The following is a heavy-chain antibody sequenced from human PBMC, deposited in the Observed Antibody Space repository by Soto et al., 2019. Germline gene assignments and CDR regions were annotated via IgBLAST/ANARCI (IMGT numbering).Heavy chain of an antibody. J-gene: IGHJ4*02. V-gene: IGHV1-18*01. D-gene: IGHD6-13*01. CDR3: ARVPFSSSWYGVDY. CDR1: GYTFTSFG. Sequence: QVQLVQSGTEVKKPGASVKVSYKASGYTFTSFGIGWVRQAPGQGLEWMGWINVYNGNTYYVQKLEGRVTMTTDTSTRKTYRDLGSLRSDDTGVYYCARVPFSSSWYGVDYWGQGTLITVPS. CDR2: INVYNGNT.